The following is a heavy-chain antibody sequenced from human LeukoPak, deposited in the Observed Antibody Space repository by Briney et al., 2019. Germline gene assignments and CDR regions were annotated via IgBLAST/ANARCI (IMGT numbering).Heavy chain of an antibody. D-gene: IGHD3-22*01. J-gene: IGHJ4*02. CDR2: INPNSGGT. CDR3: ARDVQTNYYDSSGYHDY. CDR1: GYTFTGYY. Sequence: ASVKVSCKASGYTFTGYYMHWVRQAPGQGLEWMGRINPNSGGTNYAQKFQGRVTTTRDTSISTAYMELSRLRSDDTAVYYCARDVQTNYYDSSGYHDYWGRGTLVTVSS. V-gene: IGHV1-2*06.